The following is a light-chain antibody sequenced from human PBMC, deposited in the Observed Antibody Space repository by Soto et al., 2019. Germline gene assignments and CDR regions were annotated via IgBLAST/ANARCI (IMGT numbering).Light chain of an antibody. V-gene: IGLV1-36*01. CDR3: AAWDDSLNGYV. Sequence: QSVLTQPPSVSEAPRQRVTISCSGSSSNIGNNAVNWYQQLPGKAPKLLIYYDVLLPSGVSDRFSGSKSATSASLVISGLQSEDEADYYCAAWDDSLNGYVFGTGTKVTVL. CDR1: SSNIGNNA. J-gene: IGLJ1*01. CDR2: YDV.